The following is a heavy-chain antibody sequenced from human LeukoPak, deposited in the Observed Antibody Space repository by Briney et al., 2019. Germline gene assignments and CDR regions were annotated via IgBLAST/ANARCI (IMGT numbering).Heavy chain of an antibody. D-gene: IGHD3-10*01. V-gene: IGHV4-59*01. CDR2: IYYSGST. CDR3: ARVGITMVRGVIITGFYYGMDV. J-gene: IGHJ6*02. CDR1: GGSISSYC. Sequence: PSETLSLTCTVSGGSISSYCWSWIRQPPGKGLEGIGYIYYSGSTNYNPSLKSRVTISVDTSKNQFSLKLSSVTAADTAVYYCARVGITMVRGVIITGFYYGMDVWGQGTTVTVSS.